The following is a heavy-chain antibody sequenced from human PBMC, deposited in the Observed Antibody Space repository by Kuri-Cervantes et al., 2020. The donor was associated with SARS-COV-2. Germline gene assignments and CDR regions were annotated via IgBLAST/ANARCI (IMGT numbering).Heavy chain of an antibody. CDR3: GRVDIVTKTFDY. D-gene: IGHD5-12*01. CDR2: IYYSGST. Sequence: SCTASGGSISSGGYYWSWIRQHPGKGLEWIGYIYYSGSTYYNPSLKSRVTISVDASKNQFSLKLTSVTAADTAVYYCGRVDIVTKTFDYWGQGTLVTVSS. V-gene: IGHV4-31*02. CDR1: GGSISSGGYY. J-gene: IGHJ4*02.